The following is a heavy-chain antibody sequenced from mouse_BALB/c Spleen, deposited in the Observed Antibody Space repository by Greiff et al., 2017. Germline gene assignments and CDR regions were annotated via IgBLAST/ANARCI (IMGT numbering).Heavy chain of an antibody. Sequence: EVQLQQSGPELVKPGASVKMSCKASGYTFTSYVMHWVKQKPGQGLEWIGYINPYNDGTKYNEKFKGKATLTSDISSSTAYMELSSLTSEDSAVYYCARPSYDYNWYFDVWGAGTTVTVSS. CDR1: GYTFTSYV. CDR3: ARPSYDYNWYFDV. CDR2: INPYNDGT. D-gene: IGHD2-4*01. J-gene: IGHJ1*01. V-gene: IGHV1-14*01.